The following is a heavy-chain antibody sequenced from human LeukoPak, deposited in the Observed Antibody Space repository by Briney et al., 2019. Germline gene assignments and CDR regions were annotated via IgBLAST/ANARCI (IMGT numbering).Heavy chain of an antibody. CDR1: GGSISSGGSG. V-gene: IGHV4-30-2*01. CDR3: ARQRLGGFDY. D-gene: IGHD6-25*01. CDR2: IYHRGST. Sequence: AQTLSPTCAVAGGSISSGGSGCGWLRQPRGKGLERFGNIYHRGSTYHNRSLKTRVTISVDRSKNQFSLKLRSVTAADTAVYYCARQRLGGFDYWGQGTLVTASS. J-gene: IGHJ4*02.